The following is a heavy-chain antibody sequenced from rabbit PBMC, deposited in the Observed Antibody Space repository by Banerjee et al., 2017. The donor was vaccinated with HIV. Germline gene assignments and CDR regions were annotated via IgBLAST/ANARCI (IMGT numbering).Heavy chain of an antibody. Sequence: QSLEESGGGLVKPEGSLTLTCKASGFDFSSNAICWVRQAPGKGLEWIGTIYAGSSGSAYYASWVNGRFTISKTSSTTVTLQMTSLTAADTATYFCARSLVGDGTAFNLWGQGTLVTVS. CDR1: GFDFSSNA. V-gene: IGHV1S40*01. CDR3: ARSLVGDGTAFNL. CDR2: IYAGSSGSA. D-gene: IGHD7-1*01. J-gene: IGHJ4*01.